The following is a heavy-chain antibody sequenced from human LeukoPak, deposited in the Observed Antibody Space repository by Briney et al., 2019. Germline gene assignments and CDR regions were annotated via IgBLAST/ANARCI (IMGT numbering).Heavy chain of an antibody. CDR1: GGSISSYY. V-gene: IGHV4-59*12. Sequence: SETLSLTCTVSGGSISSYYWSWIRQPPGKGLEWIGYIDYSGSTNYNPSLKSRVSISIDTSKNQFSLKLSSVTAADTAVYYCAREYYYDSSGYYYHVVWGQGTTVTVSS. CDR3: AREYYYDSSGYYYHVV. CDR2: IDYSGST. D-gene: IGHD3-22*01. J-gene: IGHJ6*02.